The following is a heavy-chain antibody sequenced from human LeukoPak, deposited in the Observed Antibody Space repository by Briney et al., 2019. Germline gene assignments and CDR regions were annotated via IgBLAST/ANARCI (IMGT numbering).Heavy chain of an antibody. CDR1: GFTFSSYA. Sequence: PGGSLRLSCAASGFTFSSYAMHWVRQAPGKGLEWVAVISYDGSNKYYADSVKGRFTISRDNSKNTLYQQMNSLRAEDTAVYYCARDPGDCSSTSCYVGYFDYWGQGTLVTVSS. V-gene: IGHV3-30*04. CDR3: ARDPGDCSSTSCYVGYFDY. CDR2: ISYDGSNK. J-gene: IGHJ4*02. D-gene: IGHD2-2*01.